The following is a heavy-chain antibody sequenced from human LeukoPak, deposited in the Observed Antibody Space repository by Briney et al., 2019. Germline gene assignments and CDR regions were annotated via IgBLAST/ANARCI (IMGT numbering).Heavy chain of an antibody. Sequence: ASVKVSCKASGYTFTSYAMNWVRQAPGQGLEWMGWINTNTGNPTYAQGFTGRFVFSLDTSVSTAYLQISSLKAEDTAVYYCARGSGISDYSYYYMDVWGKGTTVTVSS. CDR3: ARGSGISDYSYYYMDV. V-gene: IGHV7-4-1*02. CDR1: GYTFTSYA. J-gene: IGHJ6*03. D-gene: IGHD3-3*01. CDR2: INTNTGNP.